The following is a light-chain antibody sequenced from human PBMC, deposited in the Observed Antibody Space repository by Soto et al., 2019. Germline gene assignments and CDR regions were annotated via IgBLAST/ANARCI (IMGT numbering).Light chain of an antibody. CDR3: QQRINWPLT. CDR1: QSVSRF. Sequence: ILLTQSPATLSLSPGESATLSCRTSQSVSRFLAWYQQKLGQSPRLLIYDATNRATGIPARFSGSGGGRKFRLTISNLEPEDVAVYYCQQRINWPLTCGGGTSVEIK. J-gene: IGKJ4*01. V-gene: IGKV3-11*02. CDR2: DAT.